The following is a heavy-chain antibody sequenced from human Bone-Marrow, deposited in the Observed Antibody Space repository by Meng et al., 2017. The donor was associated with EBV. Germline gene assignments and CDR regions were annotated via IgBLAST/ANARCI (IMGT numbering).Heavy chain of an antibody. CDR1: CWSFSGYY. CDR2: INHSARP. V-gene: IGHV4-34*01. Sequence: LKLSESLFLTWCVYCWSFSGYYRRWIGQPQGKGLELIGEINHSARPNYKPSLKGGVTISVDTLKNQFSMKLGSVTAADTDVYYCVRGVATIKYFDYWGQGTLVTVSS. D-gene: IGHD5-12*01. CDR3: VRGVATIKYFDY. J-gene: IGHJ4*02.